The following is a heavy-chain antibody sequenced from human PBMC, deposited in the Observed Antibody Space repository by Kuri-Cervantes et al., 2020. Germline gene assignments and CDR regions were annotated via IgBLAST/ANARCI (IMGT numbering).Heavy chain of an antibody. CDR2: ISGSGDST. Sequence: GESLKISCAGSGFTFSSYAMTWVRQTPGKGLEWVSAISGSGDSTYHADSVKGRFTISRDNAKNSLYLQMNSLRAEDTAVYYCARDGDWELGIDYWGQGTLVTVSS. D-gene: IGHD7-27*01. CDR3: ARDGDWELGIDY. CDR1: GFTFSSYA. J-gene: IGHJ4*02. V-gene: IGHV3-23*01.